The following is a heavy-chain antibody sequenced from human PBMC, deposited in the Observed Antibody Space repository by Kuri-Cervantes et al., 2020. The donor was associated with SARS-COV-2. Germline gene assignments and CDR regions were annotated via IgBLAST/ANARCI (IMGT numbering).Heavy chain of an antibody. Sequence: SETLSLTCAVYGGSFSSYYWSWIRQPAGKGLEWIGRIYTSGSTNYNPSLKSRVTMSVDTSKNQFSLKLSSVTAADTAVYYCARHGVTMVRGVIYAFDIWGQGTMVTVSS. V-gene: IGHV4-59*10. CDR1: GGSFSSYY. CDR3: ARHGVTMVRGVIYAFDI. CDR2: IYTSGST. D-gene: IGHD3-10*01. J-gene: IGHJ3*02.